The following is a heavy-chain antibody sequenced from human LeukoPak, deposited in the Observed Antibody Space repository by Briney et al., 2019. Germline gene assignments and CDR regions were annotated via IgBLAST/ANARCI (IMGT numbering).Heavy chain of an antibody. J-gene: IGHJ4*02. Sequence: GASVKVACKASGYTFRNYYITWVRQAPGQGLEWIGWISGYNYKTDYAQNLQGRVTMTTDPSTSTAYTELRSLTSDDPAVYYCAREEPTVWPPYPCYWGQGTLVTVSS. V-gene: IGHV1-18*04. CDR3: AREEPTVWPPYPCY. D-gene: IGHD2-2*01. CDR1: GYTFRNYY. CDR2: ISGYNYKT.